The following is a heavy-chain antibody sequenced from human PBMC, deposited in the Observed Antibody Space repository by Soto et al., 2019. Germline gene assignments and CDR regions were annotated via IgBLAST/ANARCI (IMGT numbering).Heavy chain of an antibody. J-gene: IGHJ6*02. CDR1: GFTFSSYS. CDR3: ARPALLAGGGMDV. V-gene: IGHV3-21*01. D-gene: IGHD6-19*01. Sequence: EVQLLESGGGLVQPGGSLRLSCAASGFTFSSYSMNWVRQAPGKGLEWVSSISSSSSYIYYADSVKGRFTISRDNAKNSLYLQMNSLRAEDTAVYYCARPALLAGGGMDVWGQGTTVTVSS. CDR2: ISSSSSYI.